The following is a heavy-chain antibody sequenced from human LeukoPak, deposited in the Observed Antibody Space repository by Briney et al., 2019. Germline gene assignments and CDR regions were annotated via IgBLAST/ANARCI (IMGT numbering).Heavy chain of an antibody. CDR2: INPRDGGT. CDR1: GYTFISFY. J-gene: IGHJ4*02. V-gene: IGHV1-46*01. CDR3: ARGPFSGSAYHPNYFDY. D-gene: IGHD1-26*01. Sequence: GASVKVSCKASGYTFISFYLHWVRQAPGQGLEWLAIINPRDGGTTYAQNFQDRVTMTRDTSTSTVCMELSSLRSEDTAVYYCARGPFSGSAYHPNYFDYWGQGTLVTVSS.